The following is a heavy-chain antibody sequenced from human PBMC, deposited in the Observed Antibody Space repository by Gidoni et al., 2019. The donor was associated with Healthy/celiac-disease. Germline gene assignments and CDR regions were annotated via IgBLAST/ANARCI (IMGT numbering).Heavy chain of an antibody. CDR1: GFTFSSYA. V-gene: IGHV3-30-3*01. CDR2: ISYDGSNK. J-gene: IGHJ3*02. CDR3: ARAGDWEAFDI. Sequence: QVQLVESGGGAVQPGRSLRLSCAASGFTFSSYAMHWVRQAPGKGLEWVAVISYDGSNKYYADSVKGRFTISRDNSKNTLYLQMNSLRAEDTAVYYCARAGDWEAFDIWGQWTMVTVSS. D-gene: IGHD7-27*01.